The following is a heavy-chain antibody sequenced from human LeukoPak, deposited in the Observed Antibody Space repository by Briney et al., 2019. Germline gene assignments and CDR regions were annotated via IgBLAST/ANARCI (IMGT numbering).Heavy chain of an antibody. V-gene: IGHV1-46*01. CDR3: ARRWSYYDSSGYYTWLDP. CDR1: GYTFTGYY. CDR2: INPSDGST. Sequence: ASVKVSCKASGYTFTGYYMHWVRQAPGQGLEWMGIINPSDGSTNYAQKFQGRVTMTRDMSTSTVYMELSSLRSEDTAVYYCARRWSYYDSSGYYTWLDPWGQGTLVTVSS. D-gene: IGHD3-22*01. J-gene: IGHJ5*02.